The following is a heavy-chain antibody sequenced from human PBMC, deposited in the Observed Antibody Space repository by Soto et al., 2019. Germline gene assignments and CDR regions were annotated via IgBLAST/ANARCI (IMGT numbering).Heavy chain of an antibody. D-gene: IGHD3-10*01. J-gene: IGHJ4*02. Sequence: GGSLRLSCAASGFTFDDYAMHWVRQAPGKGLEWVSGISWNSGSIGYADSVKGRFTISRDNAKNSLYLQMNSLRAEDTALYYCAKDKRGGHYLTFDYWGQGTLVTVSS. CDR1: GFTFDDYA. CDR2: ISWNSGSI. V-gene: IGHV3-9*01. CDR3: AKDKRGGHYLTFDY.